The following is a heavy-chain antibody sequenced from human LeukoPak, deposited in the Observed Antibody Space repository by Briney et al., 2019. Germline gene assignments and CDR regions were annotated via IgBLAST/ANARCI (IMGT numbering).Heavy chain of an antibody. CDR1: GGTFSSYA. D-gene: IGHD5-18*01. V-gene: IGHV1-69*06. J-gene: IGHJ4*02. Sequence: ASVKVSCKASGGTFSSYAISWVRQAPGQGLEWMGGIIPIFGTANYAQKIQGRVTITADKSTSTAYMELSSLRSEDTAVYYCARGRGYSYGYFAWWGQGTLVTVSS. CDR3: ARGRGYSYGYFAW. CDR2: IIPIFGTA.